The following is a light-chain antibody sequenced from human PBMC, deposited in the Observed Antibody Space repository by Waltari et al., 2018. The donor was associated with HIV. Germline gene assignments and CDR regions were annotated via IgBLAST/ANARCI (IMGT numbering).Light chain of an antibody. CDR2: AAS. Sequence: DIQMTQSPSPLSASLGDKVPITCRASQSIDTYLNWYQQRPGEAPKLLIYAASNLQSGVPSRFSGRGSGTDFTLTISSLQPEDFATYFCQQSYSSLSTFGQGTKL. V-gene: IGKV1-39*01. CDR1: QSIDTY. J-gene: IGKJ2*01. CDR3: QQSYSSLST.